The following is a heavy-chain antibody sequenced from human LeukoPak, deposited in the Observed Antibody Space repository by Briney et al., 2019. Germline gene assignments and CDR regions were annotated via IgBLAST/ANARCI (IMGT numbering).Heavy chain of an antibody. CDR3: ARDGPRSGYDLGHFDN. D-gene: IGHD5-12*01. J-gene: IGHJ4*02. Sequence: SETLSLTCTVSGGSISNYFWSWVRHPAGKGREWIGRIYSTGRSDYNPSLKSRITMSVDTSKNQFSLKLSSVTAADTAVYYCARDGPRSGYDLGHFDNLGQGTLVTASS. V-gene: IGHV4-4*07. CDR1: GGSISNYF. CDR2: IYSTGRS.